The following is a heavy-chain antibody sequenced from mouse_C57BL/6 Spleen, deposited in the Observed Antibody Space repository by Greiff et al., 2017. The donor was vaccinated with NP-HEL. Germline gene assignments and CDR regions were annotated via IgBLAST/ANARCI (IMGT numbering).Heavy chain of an antibody. CDR3: ARGRYGSSHWYFDV. CDR1: GYTFTSYG. D-gene: IGHD1-1*01. Sequence: VQLQQSGAELARPGASVKLSCKASGYTFTSYGISWVKQRTGQGLEWIGEIYPRSGNTYYNEKFKGKATLTADKSSSTAYMELRSLTSEDSAVYFCARGRYGSSHWYFDVWGTGTTVTVSS. J-gene: IGHJ1*03. CDR2: IYPRSGNT. V-gene: IGHV1-81*01.